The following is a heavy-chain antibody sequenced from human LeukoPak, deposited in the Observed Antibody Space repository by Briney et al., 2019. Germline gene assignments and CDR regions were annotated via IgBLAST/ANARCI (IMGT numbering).Heavy chain of an antibody. CDR1: GGSISSGGYY. CDR3: ARRGSGTVRD. V-gene: IGHV4-31*03. CDR2: IYYSGST. Sequence: SETLSLTCTVSGGSISSGGYYWSWIRQHPGKGLEWIGYIYYSGSTYYNPSLKSRVIISVDTSKNQFSLKLSSVTAADTAVYYCARRGSGTVRDWGQGTLVTVSS. J-gene: IGHJ4*02. D-gene: IGHD3-10*01.